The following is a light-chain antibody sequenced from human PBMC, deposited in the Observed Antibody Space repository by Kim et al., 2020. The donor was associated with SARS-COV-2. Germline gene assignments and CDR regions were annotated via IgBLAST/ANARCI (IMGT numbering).Light chain of an antibody. V-gene: IGKV1-5*03. J-gene: IGKJ1*01. CDR3: QQYDSYWT. CDR1: QGISGW. Sequence: DIQMTQSPSTLSASVGDRVTITCRASQGISGWLAWYQQKPGKAPKLLIYKASTLEGGVPSRFSGSGSGTEFTLTISSLQPDDFATYYCQQYDSYWTFGQRTKVDIK. CDR2: KAS.